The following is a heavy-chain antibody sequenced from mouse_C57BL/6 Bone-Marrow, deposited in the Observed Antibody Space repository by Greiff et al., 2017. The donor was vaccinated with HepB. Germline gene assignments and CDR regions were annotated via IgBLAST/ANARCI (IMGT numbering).Heavy chain of an antibody. D-gene: IGHD2-5*01. CDR3: ARGGPTIVTTWYFDV. J-gene: IGHJ1*03. CDR2: ISDGGSYT. Sequence: VQLKESGGGLVKPGGSLKLSCAASGFTFGSYAMSWVRQTPEKRLEWVATISDGGSYTYYPDNVKGRFTISRDNAKNNLYLQMSNLKSEDTAMYYCARGGPTIVTTWYFDVWGTGTTVTVSS. V-gene: IGHV5-4*01. CDR1: GFTFGSYA.